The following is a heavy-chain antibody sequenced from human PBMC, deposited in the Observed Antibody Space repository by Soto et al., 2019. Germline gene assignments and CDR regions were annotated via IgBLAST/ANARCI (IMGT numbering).Heavy chain of an antibody. V-gene: IGHV1-46*01. CDR1: GYSLTGYY. CDR2: INPSGGNT. Sequence: GSSVKVSCKASGYSLTGYYIHWVRQAPGEGLEWMGIINPSGGNTIYTQRFQGRVTMTTDTSTSTVYMALSRLRSGDAAVYFCARQSFDTSGSLECWGQGTLVTVSS. D-gene: IGHD3-22*01. J-gene: IGHJ4*02. CDR3: ARQSFDTSGSLEC.